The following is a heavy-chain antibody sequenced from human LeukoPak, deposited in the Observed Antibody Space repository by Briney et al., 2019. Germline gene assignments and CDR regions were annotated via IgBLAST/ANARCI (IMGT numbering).Heavy chain of an antibody. J-gene: IGHJ4*02. D-gene: IGHD3-10*01. Sequence: PSETLSLPCAVYGGSFSGYYWSWIRQPPGKGLEWIGEINHSGSTNYNPSLKSRVTISVDTSKNQFSLKLSSVTAADTAVYYCARDTYYYGSGSYYNPGKLDYWGQGTLVTVSS. CDR1: GGSFSGYY. CDR2: INHSGST. CDR3: ARDTYYYGSGSYYNPGKLDY. V-gene: IGHV4-34*01.